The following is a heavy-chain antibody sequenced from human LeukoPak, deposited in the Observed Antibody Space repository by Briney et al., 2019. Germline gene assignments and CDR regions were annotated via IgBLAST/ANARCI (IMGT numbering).Heavy chain of an antibody. CDR1: GFTFSSYS. Sequence: PGGSLRLSCAASGFTFSSYSMNWVRQAPGKGLEWVSSISSSSSYIYYADSVKGRFTISRDNAKNSLYLQMNSLRAEDTAVYYCARTRPTNYYDSSGPMDVWGKGTTVTVSS. D-gene: IGHD3-22*01. V-gene: IGHV3-21*01. CDR3: ARTRPTNYYDSSGPMDV. J-gene: IGHJ6*03. CDR2: ISSSSSYI.